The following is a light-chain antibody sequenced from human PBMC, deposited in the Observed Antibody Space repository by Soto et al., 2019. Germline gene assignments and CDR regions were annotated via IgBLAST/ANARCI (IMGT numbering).Light chain of an antibody. CDR1: QSISSW. J-gene: IGKJ1*01. Sequence: DIQMTQSPSTLSASVGDRVTITCRASQSISSWLAWYQQKPGKAPKLLMYKASSLESGVPSRFSGSGSGTEFTLSIRSLQPDAFATYYCQQYESFPRTFGQGTKVEIK. CDR2: KAS. CDR3: QQYESFPRT. V-gene: IGKV1-5*03.